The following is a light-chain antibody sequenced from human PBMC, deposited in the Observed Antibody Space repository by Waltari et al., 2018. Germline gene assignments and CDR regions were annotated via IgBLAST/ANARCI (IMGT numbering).Light chain of an antibody. Sequence: DMVMTRSPDSLAVSLGERATTNCKSSQSVLYSSNNKNYLAWYQQKPGQPPKLLIYWASTRESGVPDRFSGSGSGTDFTLTSSSLQAEDVAVYYCQQYYSTPRTFGQGTKVEIK. CDR2: WAS. V-gene: IGKV4-1*01. CDR1: QSVLYSSNNKNY. CDR3: QQYYSTPRT. J-gene: IGKJ1*01.